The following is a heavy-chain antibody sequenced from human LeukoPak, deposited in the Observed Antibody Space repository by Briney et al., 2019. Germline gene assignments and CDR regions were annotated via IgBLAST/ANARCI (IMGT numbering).Heavy chain of an antibody. CDR2: ISAYNGNT. V-gene: IGHV1-18*01. D-gene: IGHD5-18*01. CDR1: GYTFTSYG. CDR3: AREGFFGLLYSYGYNHGIDV. J-gene: IGHJ6*02. Sequence: ASVKVSCKASGYTFTSYGISWVRQAPGQGLEWMGWISAYNGNTNYAQKLQGRVTMTTDTSTSTAYMELRSLRSDDTAVYYCAREGFFGLLYSYGYNHGIDVWGQGTTVTVSS.